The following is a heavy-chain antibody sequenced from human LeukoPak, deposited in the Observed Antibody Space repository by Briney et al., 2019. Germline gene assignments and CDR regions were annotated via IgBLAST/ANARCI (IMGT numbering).Heavy chain of an antibody. J-gene: IGHJ1*01. CDR1: GYSISTGYY. CDR2: INHGGST. CDR3: ARYLDYGGNARVFQH. Sequence: SETLSLTCTVSGYSISTGYYWTWIRPPPGEGLEWIGEINHGGSTNYNPSLKSRVTTSVDTSKNQFSLKLSSVTGADTAVYYCARYLDYGGNARVFQHWGQGNLVTVSS. V-gene: IGHV4-34*01. D-gene: IGHD4-23*01.